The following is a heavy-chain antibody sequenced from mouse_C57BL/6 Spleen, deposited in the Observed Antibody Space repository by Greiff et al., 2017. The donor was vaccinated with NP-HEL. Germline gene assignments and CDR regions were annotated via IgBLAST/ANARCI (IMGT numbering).Heavy chain of an antibody. CDR2: ISSGGSYT. D-gene: IGHD2-3*01. Sequence: DVMLVESGGDLVKPGGSLKLSCAASGFTFSSYGMSWVRPTPDKRLEWVATISSGGSYTYYPDSVKGRFTISRDNAKNTLYLQMSSLKSEDTAMYYCARRYDGYYDAMDYWGQGTSVTVSS. CDR1: GFTFSSYG. J-gene: IGHJ4*01. CDR3: ARRYDGYYDAMDY. V-gene: IGHV5-6*02.